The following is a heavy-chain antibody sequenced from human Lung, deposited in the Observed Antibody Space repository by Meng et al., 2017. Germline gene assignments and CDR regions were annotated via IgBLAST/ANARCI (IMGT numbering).Heavy chain of an antibody. D-gene: IGHD2-15*01. CDR3: ARDVAGRGGY. CDR1: GFTFSSYW. J-gene: IGHJ4*02. Sequence: LWRAGGGVLQPGGSLRLSCAASGFTFSSYWMHWVRQAPGKGLVWVSRINTDGTTTTYADSVKGRFTISRDNAKNTLYLQMNSLRGEDTAVYYCARDVAGRGGYWGQGTLVTVSS. V-gene: IGHV3-74*01. CDR2: INTDGTTT.